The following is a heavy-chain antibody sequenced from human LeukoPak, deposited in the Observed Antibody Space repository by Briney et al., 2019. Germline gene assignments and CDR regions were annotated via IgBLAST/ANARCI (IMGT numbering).Heavy chain of an antibody. CDR2: IKYDGTHK. CDR1: GISFSSYW. V-gene: IGHV3-7*01. D-gene: IGHD3-22*01. J-gene: IGHJ4*02. Sequence: GGSLRLSCVASGISFSSYWMAWVRQAPGKGLEWVANIKYDGTHKFYADSVKGRFAISRDNAKNSLFLEMNSLRADDTAVYFCASSHDSSGNDWGQGTLVTVSS. CDR3: ASSHDSSGND.